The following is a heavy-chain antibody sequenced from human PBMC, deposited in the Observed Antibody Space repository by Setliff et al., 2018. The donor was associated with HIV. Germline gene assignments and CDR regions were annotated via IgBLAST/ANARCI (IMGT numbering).Heavy chain of an antibody. Sequence: SETLSLTCALNGVPFSDYYWNWIRQSPGKGLEWIVEVNHNGNINYNPSLKSRVTVSVDTSKPQFSLKMNSVTAADTAVYYCAITIVGVTTEMYWGQGTLVTSPQ. J-gene: IGHJ4*02. V-gene: IGHV4-34*01. CDR2: VNHNGNI. D-gene: IGHD2-21*02. CDR1: GVPFSDYY. CDR3: AITIVGVTTEMY.